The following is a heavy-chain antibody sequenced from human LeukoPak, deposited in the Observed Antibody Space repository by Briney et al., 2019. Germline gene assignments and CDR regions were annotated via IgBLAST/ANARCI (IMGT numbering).Heavy chain of an antibody. J-gene: IGHJ6*02. Sequence: GASVKVSCKASGYTFTSYGISWVRQAPGQGLEWMGWISAYNGNTNYAQKLQGRVTMTTDTSTSTAYMELRSLRSDDTAVYYCARDPGYCSGGSCRYYGMDVWGQGTTVTVSS. CDR3: ARDPGYCSGGSCRYYGMDV. CDR2: ISAYNGNT. D-gene: IGHD2-15*01. CDR1: GYTFTSYG. V-gene: IGHV1-18*01.